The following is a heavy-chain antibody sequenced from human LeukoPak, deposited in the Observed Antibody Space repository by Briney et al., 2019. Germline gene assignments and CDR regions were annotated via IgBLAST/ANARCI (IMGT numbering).Heavy chain of an antibody. J-gene: IGHJ4*02. V-gene: IGHV3-7*01. CDR2: IKQDASEE. Sequence: GGSLRLSCAASGFTFAGYWISWVRQAPGKGLEWVANIKQDASEEYYVDSVEGRFTISRDNAKNSLYLQMNSLRAEGTAVYYCVRDRGRASVDYWGQGTLVTVSS. D-gene: IGHD1-26*01. CDR1: GFTFAGYW. CDR3: VRDRGRASVDY.